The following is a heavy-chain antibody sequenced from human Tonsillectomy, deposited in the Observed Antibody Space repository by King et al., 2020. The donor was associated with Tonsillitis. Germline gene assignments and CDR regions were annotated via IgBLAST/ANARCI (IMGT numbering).Heavy chain of an antibody. D-gene: IGHD2-15*01. CDR3: AKDFQPGYCNGCSCYTGNWLYP. J-gene: IGHJ5*02. V-gene: IGHV3-23*04. CDR1: GFTFSSYA. Sequence: VQLVQSGGGLVQPGGSLRLSCAASGFTFSSYAMNWVRQAPGKGLEWVSTIGGSGGSTYYEDSVKGRFTISRDNSKNTLYLQMNSLRAEDTAVYYCAKDFQPGYCNGCSCYTGNWLYPWGQVTLVTVSS. CDR2: IGGSGGST.